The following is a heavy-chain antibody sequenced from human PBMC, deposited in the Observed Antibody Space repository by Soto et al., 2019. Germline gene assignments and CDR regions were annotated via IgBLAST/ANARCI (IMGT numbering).Heavy chain of an antibody. V-gene: IGHV3-53*01. J-gene: IGHJ4*02. CDR1: GFTVSSNY. D-gene: IGHD1-26*01. CDR2: IYSGGTT. Sequence: HPGGSLRLSCAASGFTVSSNYMSWVRQAPGKGLEWVSVIYSGGTTYYADSVKGRFTISRDNSKNTLYLQMNSLRAEDTAVYYCAREISGSYGFDYWGQGTLVTVS. CDR3: AREISGSYGFDY.